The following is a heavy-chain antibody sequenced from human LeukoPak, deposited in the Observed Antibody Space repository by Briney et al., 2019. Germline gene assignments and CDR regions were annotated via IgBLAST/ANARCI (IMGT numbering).Heavy chain of an antibody. CDR2: IYHTGNT. Sequence: SGTLSLTCAVSGGSITSANWWSWVRQSPGKGLEWIGEIYHTGNTNYNPSLNSRVSISLDTSKNQFSLRLTSVTAADTAVYFCARDANGSDLHYYHMDVWGKGTTVTVSS. D-gene: IGHD6-25*01. CDR3: ARDANGSDLHYYHMDV. J-gene: IGHJ6*03. V-gene: IGHV4-4*02. CDR1: GGSITSANW.